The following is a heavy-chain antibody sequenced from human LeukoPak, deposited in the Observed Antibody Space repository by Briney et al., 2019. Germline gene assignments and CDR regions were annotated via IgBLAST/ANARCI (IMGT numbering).Heavy chain of an antibody. V-gene: IGHV1-2*06. Sequence: ASVKVSCKASGGTFSSYAISWVRQAPGQGLEWMGRINPNSGGTNYAQKFQGRVTMTRDTSISTAYMELSRLRSDDTAVYYCARAGSSSWYSFDYWGQGTLVTVSS. CDR3: ARAGSSSWYSFDY. J-gene: IGHJ4*02. CDR1: GGTFSSYA. CDR2: INPNSGGT. D-gene: IGHD6-13*01.